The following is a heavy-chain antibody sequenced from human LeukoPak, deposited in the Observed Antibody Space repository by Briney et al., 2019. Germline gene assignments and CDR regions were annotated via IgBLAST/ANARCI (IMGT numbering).Heavy chain of an antibody. D-gene: IGHD2-2*01. V-gene: IGHV4-61*01. CDR1: GVSVSSGSYY. J-gene: IGHJ1*01. CDR3: ASTSAAMGRYFQH. Sequence: SETLSLTRTVSGVSVSSGSYYWSWIRQPPGKGLEGIGYIYYSGRPNYNPSLKSRVTISVDTSKNQFSLKLSSVPAADTAVYYCASTSAAMGRYFQHWGQGTLVTASS. CDR2: IYYSGRP.